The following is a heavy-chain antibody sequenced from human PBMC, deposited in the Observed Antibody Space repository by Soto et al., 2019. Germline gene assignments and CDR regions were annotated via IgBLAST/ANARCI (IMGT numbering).Heavy chain of an antibody. V-gene: IGHV3-21*01. CDR3: ARRTSYDSSGYYCY. CDR1: GFTFSSYS. Sequence: EVQLVESGGGLVKPGGSLRLSCAASGFTFSSYSMHWVRQAPGKGLEWVSSISSSSSYIYYADSVKGRFTISRDNAKNSLYLQMNSLRAEDTAVYYCARRTSYDSSGYYCYWGQGTLVTVSS. J-gene: IGHJ4*02. D-gene: IGHD3-22*01. CDR2: ISSSSSYI.